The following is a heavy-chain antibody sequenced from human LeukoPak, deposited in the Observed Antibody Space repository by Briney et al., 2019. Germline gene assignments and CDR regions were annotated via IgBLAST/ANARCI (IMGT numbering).Heavy chain of an antibody. CDR1: GDSIRSYY. D-gene: IGHD7-27*01. J-gene: IGHJ2*01. CDR3: ARHRRTLGNYWYFDL. Sequence: SEILSLICTVSGDSIRSYYWSWIRQPPGKGLEWIGYAHRSGDSKYNPSLKSRVTISVHTSSNQISLTVTSGTAVDTAVYYCARHRRTLGNYWYFDLWGRGSLVIVSS. V-gene: IGHV4-59*13. CDR2: AHRSGDS.